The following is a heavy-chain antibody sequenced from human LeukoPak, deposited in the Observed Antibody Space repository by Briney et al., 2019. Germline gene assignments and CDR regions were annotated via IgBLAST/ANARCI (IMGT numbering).Heavy chain of an antibody. CDR2: IYTSGST. Sequence: PSETLSLTCTVSGGSISSYYWSWIRQPAGKGLEWIGRIYTSGSTNYNPSLKSRVTISVDKSQNQFSLKLSSVTAVDTAVYYCARDRIVNSNYKGWFDPWGQGTLVTVSS. J-gene: IGHJ5*02. CDR1: GGSISSYY. CDR3: ARDRIVNSNYKGWFDP. D-gene: IGHD4-11*01. V-gene: IGHV4-4*07.